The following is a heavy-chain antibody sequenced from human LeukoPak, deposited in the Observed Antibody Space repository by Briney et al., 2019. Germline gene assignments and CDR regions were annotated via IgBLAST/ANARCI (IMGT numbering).Heavy chain of an antibody. V-gene: IGHV3-23*01. CDR3: AKGTHLTYYDFWSGWIV. Sequence: PEGSLRLSCAASGFTFSSYAMSWVRQAPGKGLEWVSAISGSGGSTYYADSVKGRFTISRDNSKNTLYLQMNSLRAEDTAVYYCAKGTHLTYYDFWSGWIVWGQGTTVTVSS. CDR1: GFTFSSYA. D-gene: IGHD3-3*01. CDR2: ISGSGGST. J-gene: IGHJ6*02.